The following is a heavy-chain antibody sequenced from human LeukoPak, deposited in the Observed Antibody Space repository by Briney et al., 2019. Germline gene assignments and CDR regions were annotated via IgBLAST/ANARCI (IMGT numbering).Heavy chain of an antibody. Sequence: PSETLSLTCTVSGGSMSSYYWSWIRQPPGKGLEWIGYIYDSGSTNYNPSFKSRVTISADTSKKEFSLKRTSVTAADTAVYYCAGGRWLQLPHYWGQGTLVTVSS. CDR2: IYDSGST. J-gene: IGHJ4*02. D-gene: IGHD5-24*01. CDR3: AGGRWLQLPHY. V-gene: IGHV4-59*01. CDR1: GGSMSSYY.